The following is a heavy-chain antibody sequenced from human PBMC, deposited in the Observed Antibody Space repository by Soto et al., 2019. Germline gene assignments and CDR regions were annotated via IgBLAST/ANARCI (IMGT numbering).Heavy chain of an antibody. CDR3: ARDQLLLDRYYYGMDV. Sequence: QVQLVQSGAEVKKPGASVKVSCKASGYTFTSYYMHWVRQAPGQGLAWMGIINPSGGSTSYAQKFQGRVTMTRDTSTSTVYMELSSLRSEDTAVYYCARDQLLLDRYYYGMDVWGQGTTVTVSS. CDR1: GYTFTSYY. CDR2: INPSGGST. V-gene: IGHV1-46*01. D-gene: IGHD2-2*01. J-gene: IGHJ6*02.